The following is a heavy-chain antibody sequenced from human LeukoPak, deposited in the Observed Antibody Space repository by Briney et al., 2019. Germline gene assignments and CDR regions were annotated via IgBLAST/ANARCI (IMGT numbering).Heavy chain of an antibody. J-gene: IGHJ6*03. Sequence: PGGSLRLSCAASGFTFSSYGMHWVRQAPGKGLEWVAFIRYDGSNKYYADSVKGRFTISRDNSKNTLYLQMNSLRAEDTAVYYCAKDGSAVAAAGDYYYYMDVWGKGTTVTVSS. CDR1: GFTFSSYG. D-gene: IGHD6-13*01. CDR3: AKDGSAVAAAGDYYYYMDV. CDR2: IRYDGSNK. V-gene: IGHV3-30*02.